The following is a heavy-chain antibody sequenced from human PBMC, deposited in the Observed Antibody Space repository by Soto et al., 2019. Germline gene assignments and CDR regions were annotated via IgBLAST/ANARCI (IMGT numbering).Heavy chain of an antibody. Sequence: QVQLVQSGAEVKKPGSSVKVSCKASGGTFSSYAISWVRQAPGQGLEWMGGIIPIFGTANYAQKFQGRVTITADESTSTAYMELSSLRSEDTAVYYCARDGGYCISTSFYAYYYYGMDVWGQGTTVTVSS. J-gene: IGHJ6*02. D-gene: IGHD2-2*01. CDR3: ARDGGYCISTSFYAYYYYGMDV. CDR2: IIPIFGTA. V-gene: IGHV1-69*12. CDR1: GGTFSSYA.